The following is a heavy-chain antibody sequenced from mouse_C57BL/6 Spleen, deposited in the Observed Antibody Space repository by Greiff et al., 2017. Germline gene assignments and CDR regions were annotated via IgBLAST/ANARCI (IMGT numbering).Heavy chain of an antibody. CDR2: INPGSGGT. D-gene: IGHD2-4*01. V-gene: IGHV1-54*01. CDR1: GYAFTNYL. CDR3: ARSDDYDIYFDY. J-gene: IGHJ2*01. Sequence: QVQLQQSGAELVRPGTSVKVSCKASGYAFTNYLIEWVKQRPGQGLEWIGVINPGSGGTNYNEKFKGKATLTADKSSSTAYMQLSSRTSEDSAVYFCARSDDYDIYFDYWGQGTTLTVSS.